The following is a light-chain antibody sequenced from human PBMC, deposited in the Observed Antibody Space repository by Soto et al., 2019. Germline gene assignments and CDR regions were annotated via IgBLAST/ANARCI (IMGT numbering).Light chain of an antibody. V-gene: IGKV3-15*01. Sequence: EIVMTQSPGTLSVSPGERATLSCRASQSVSSNLAWYQQRPGQAPRLLIYDTSTRATGIPARFSGSGSGTEFTLTISSLQSEDFAVYYCQQYNNWPPITFGQGTRLEIK. CDR3: QQYNNWPPIT. J-gene: IGKJ5*01. CDR2: DTS. CDR1: QSVSSN.